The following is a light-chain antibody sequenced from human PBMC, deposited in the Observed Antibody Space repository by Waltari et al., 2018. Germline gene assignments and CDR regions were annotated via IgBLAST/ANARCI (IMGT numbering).Light chain of an antibody. J-gene: IGKJ4*01. V-gene: IGKV3-15*01. Sequence: EIVLTQSPATLSVSPGERAPLSCRASQSVSSNLAWYQQKPGQAPRLLIYGASTRATGIPARFSGSGSWTEFTLTISSLQSEDFAVYYCQQYNNWPPHTFGGGTKVEIK. CDR1: QSVSSN. CDR3: QQYNNWPPHT. CDR2: GAS.